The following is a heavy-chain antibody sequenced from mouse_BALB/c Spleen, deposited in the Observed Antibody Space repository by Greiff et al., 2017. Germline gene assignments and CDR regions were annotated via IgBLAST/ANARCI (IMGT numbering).Heavy chain of an antibody. Sequence: EVQVVESGGGLVQPGGSRKLSCAASGFTFSSFGMHWVRQAPEKGLELVAYISSGSSTIYYADTVKGRFTISRDNPKNTLFLQMTSLRSEDTAMYYCARGDYDVKAWFAYWGQGTLVTVSA. D-gene: IGHD2-4*01. J-gene: IGHJ3*01. V-gene: IGHV5-17*02. CDR3: ARGDYDVKAWFAY. CDR2: ISSGSSTI. CDR1: GFTFSSFG.